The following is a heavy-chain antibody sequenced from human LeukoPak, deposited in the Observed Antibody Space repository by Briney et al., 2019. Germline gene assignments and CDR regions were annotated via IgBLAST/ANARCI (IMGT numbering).Heavy chain of an antibody. V-gene: IGHV4-4*07. J-gene: IGHJ5*02. Sequence: PSETLSLTCTVSGGSISGYYWSWIRQPAGKGLEWIGHIYTSGSANYNPSLESRVTVSVATSKNQFSLKLNSVTAADTALYYCAKVYSWNNVFDPWGQGILVTVSS. D-gene: IGHD1/OR15-1a*01. CDR1: GGSISGYY. CDR2: IYTSGSA. CDR3: AKVYSWNNVFDP.